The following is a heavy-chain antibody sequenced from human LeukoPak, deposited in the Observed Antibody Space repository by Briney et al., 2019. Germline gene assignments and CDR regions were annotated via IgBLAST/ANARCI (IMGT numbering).Heavy chain of an antibody. CDR1: TFTFSSYN. D-gene: IGHD1-26*01. Sequence: SGGSLRLSCAAATFTFSSYNMNWVRQAPGEGLEWVASISSSGTYIYYRDSVKGRFTISRDNAANSLYLEMNRLRVEDTAIYYCVRDRGSYRPIDYWGQGTLVTVSS. V-gene: IGHV3-21*01. CDR2: ISSSGTYI. CDR3: VRDRGSYRPIDY. J-gene: IGHJ4*02.